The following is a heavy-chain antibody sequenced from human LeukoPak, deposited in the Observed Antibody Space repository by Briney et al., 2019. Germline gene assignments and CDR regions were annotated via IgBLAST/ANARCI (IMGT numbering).Heavy chain of an antibody. V-gene: IGHV4-4*02. CDR2: IYHSGST. D-gene: IGHD5-18*01. Sequence: SETLSLTCAVSGGSISSSNWWSWVRQPPGKGLEWIGEIYHSGSTNYNPSLKSRVTISADTSKNQFSLKLSSVTAADTAVYYCASGGYSYGRYNWFDPWGQGTLVTVSS. CDR1: GGSISSSNW. J-gene: IGHJ5*02. CDR3: ASGGYSYGRYNWFDP.